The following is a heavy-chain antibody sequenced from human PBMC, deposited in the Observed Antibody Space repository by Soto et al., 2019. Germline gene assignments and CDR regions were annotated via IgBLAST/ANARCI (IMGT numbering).Heavy chain of an antibody. CDR2: ISSRSSYI. V-gene: IGHV3-21*01. D-gene: IGHD3-9*01. J-gene: IGHJ5*02. Sequence: GGACRLSCAASGCTFSAYSFLWFRHPLGKGLQWVASISSRSSYIYYADSVRGRFTISRDNTRKSVFLQMNSLRAEDTAVYYCSRDTGAIRNSERIAHVFDPCAQRA. CDR1: GCTFSAYS. CDR3: SRDTGAIRNSERIAHVFDP.